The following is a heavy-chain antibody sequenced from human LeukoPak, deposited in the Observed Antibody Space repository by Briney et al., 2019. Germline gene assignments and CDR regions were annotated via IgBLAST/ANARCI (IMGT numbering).Heavy chain of an antibody. CDR2: IYTSGST. J-gene: IGHJ4*02. V-gene: IGHV4-4*07. CDR1: GGSISSYY. CDR3: ARAQTTVVPKGAFDY. Sequence: PSETLSLTCTVSGGSISSYYWSWIRQPAGKGLEWIGRIYTSGSTNYNPSLKSRVTISVDTSKNQFSLKLSSVTAADTAVYYCARAQTTVVPKGAFDYWGQGTLVTVSS. D-gene: IGHD4-23*01.